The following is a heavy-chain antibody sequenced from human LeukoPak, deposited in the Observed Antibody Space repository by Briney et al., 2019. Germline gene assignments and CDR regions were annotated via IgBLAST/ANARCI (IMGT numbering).Heavy chain of an antibody. J-gene: IGHJ4*02. D-gene: IGHD6-19*01. CDR3: ARVGIAVAGTD. CDR2: ISGSGGST. V-gene: IGHV3-23*01. Sequence: GSLPLSCAASGFPFSSYGMSWVRQAPGKGLEWVSAISGSGGSTYYAASVKGRFTISRDNAKNSLYLQMNSLRAEDTAVYYCARVGIAVAGTDWSQGTLVTVSS. CDR1: GFPFSSYG.